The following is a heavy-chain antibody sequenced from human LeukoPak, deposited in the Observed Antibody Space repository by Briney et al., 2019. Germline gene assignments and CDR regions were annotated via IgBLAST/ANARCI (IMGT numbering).Heavy chain of an antibody. Sequence: ASVKVSCKASGYTFTDYFMNWMRQAPGQRLEWMGWINAGNGNTKYSQKFQDRVTVTRDTSTSTAYMELSSLRSEDTAVYYCAKDEKGYYHDTSGYPDAFDIWGQGTMVTVSS. J-gene: IGHJ3*02. CDR1: GYTFTDYF. CDR3: AKDEKGYYHDTSGYPDAFDI. D-gene: IGHD3-22*01. V-gene: IGHV1/OR15-3*02. CDR2: INAGNGNT.